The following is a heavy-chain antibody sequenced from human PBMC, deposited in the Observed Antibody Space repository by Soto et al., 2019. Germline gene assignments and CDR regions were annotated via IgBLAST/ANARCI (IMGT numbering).Heavy chain of an antibody. V-gene: IGHV1-2*02. CDR3: ARVLYRNVIHA. CDR1: GYNFIDYY. CDR2: IDPRNGGT. Sequence: VASVKVSCKASGYNFIDYYIHWVRQAPGQGLEWMGWIDPRNGGTKYAQKFQDRLTLTTDTSTGTAFMELRRLTSDDTAVFFCARVLYRNVIHAWGQGTLVTVSS. D-gene: IGHD5-18*01. J-gene: IGHJ4*02.